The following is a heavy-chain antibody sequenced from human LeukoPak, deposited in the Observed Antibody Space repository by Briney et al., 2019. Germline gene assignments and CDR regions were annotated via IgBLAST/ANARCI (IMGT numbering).Heavy chain of an antibody. CDR3: ASKGRYCSGGSCYGPWGYYFDY. J-gene: IGHJ4*02. CDR1: GFTFSSYE. D-gene: IGHD2-15*01. CDR2: ISSSGSTI. Sequence: GGSLRLSCAASGFTFSSYEMNWVRQAPGKGLEWVSYISSSGSTIYYADSVKGRFTISRDNAKNSLYLQMNSLRAEGTAVYYCASKGRYCSGGSCYGPWGYYFDYWGQGTLVTVSS. V-gene: IGHV3-48*03.